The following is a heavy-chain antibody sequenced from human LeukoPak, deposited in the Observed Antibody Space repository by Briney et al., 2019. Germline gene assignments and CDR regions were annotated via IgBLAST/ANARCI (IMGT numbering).Heavy chain of an antibody. CDR2: ISGSGGST. J-gene: IGHJ3*02. D-gene: IGHD6-13*01. V-gene: IGHV3-23*01. Sequence: GGSLRLSCAASGFTFSSYAMSWVRQAPGKGLEWVSAISGSGGSTYYADSVKGRFTISRDNSKNTLYLQMNSLTADDTAVYYCARAPGYSSSWYQERNDAFDIWGQGTMVTVSS. CDR1: GFTFSSYA. CDR3: ARAPGYSSSWYQERNDAFDI.